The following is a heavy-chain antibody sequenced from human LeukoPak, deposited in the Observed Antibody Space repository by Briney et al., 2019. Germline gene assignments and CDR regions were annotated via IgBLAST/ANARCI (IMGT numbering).Heavy chain of an antibody. Sequence: SETLSLTCTVSGGSISSYYWSWLRQPAGKGLEWIGRIYTSGSTNYNPSLKSRVTMSVDTSKNQFSLTLSSVTAADTAVYYCARDLGYYDSSGIAFDIWGQGTMVTVSS. CDR2: IYTSGST. CDR3: ARDLGYYDSSGIAFDI. V-gene: IGHV4-4*07. D-gene: IGHD3-22*01. J-gene: IGHJ3*02. CDR1: GGSISSYY.